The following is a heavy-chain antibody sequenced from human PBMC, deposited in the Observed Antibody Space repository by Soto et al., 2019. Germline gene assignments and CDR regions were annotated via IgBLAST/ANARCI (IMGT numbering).Heavy chain of an antibody. CDR1: GFTFSSYA. V-gene: IGHV3-30-3*01. CDR3: ARDAGHFDY. CDR2: ISYDGSNK. J-gene: IGHJ4*02. Sequence: QVQLVESGGGVVQPGRSLRLSCAASGFTFSSYAMHWVRQAPGKGLEWVAVISYDGSNKYYADSVKGRFTISRDNSKNTLKLQMNSLRAEDTAVYYCARDAGHFDYWGQGTLVTVSS.